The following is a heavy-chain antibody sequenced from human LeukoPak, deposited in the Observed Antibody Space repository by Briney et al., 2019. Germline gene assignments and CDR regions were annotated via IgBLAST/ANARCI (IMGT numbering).Heavy chain of an antibody. D-gene: IGHD2-21*02. CDR1: GFTFSSYS. V-gene: IGHV3-21*01. CDR2: ISSSSSYI. Sequence: PGGSLRLSCAASGFTFSSYSMNWVRQAPGKGLEWVSSISSSSSYIYYADSVKGRFTISRDNAKNSLYLQMNSLRAEDTAVYYCARAGGDCYTCAFDIWGQGTMVTVSS. J-gene: IGHJ3*02. CDR3: ARAGGDCYTCAFDI.